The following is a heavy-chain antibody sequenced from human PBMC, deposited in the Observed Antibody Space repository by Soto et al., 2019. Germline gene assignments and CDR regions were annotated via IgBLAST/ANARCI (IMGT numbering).Heavy chain of an antibody. V-gene: IGHV3-48*02. D-gene: IGHD3-22*01. Sequence: GGSLRLSCAASGFTFSSYSMNWVRQAPGKGLEWVSYISSSSSTIYYADSVKGRFTISRDNAKNSLYLQMNSLRDEDTAVYYCARDYYDSSGYSYGMDVWGQGTTVTVSS. CDR3: ARDYYDSSGYSYGMDV. CDR1: GFTFSSYS. CDR2: ISSSSSTI. J-gene: IGHJ6*02.